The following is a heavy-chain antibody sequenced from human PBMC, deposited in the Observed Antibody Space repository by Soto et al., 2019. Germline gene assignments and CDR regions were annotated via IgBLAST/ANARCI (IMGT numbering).Heavy chain of an antibody. D-gene: IGHD4-17*01. CDR2: ISAYSGNT. Sequence: QVQLVQSGAEVKKPGASVKVSCKASGYTFTSYAFNWVRQAPGQGLEWMGWISAYSGNTNYAQKFKGRVTMTTDTSTSTAYMELRSLRSDDAAVYYCARDQTVLDYWGQGTLVTVSS. CDR1: GYTFTSYA. J-gene: IGHJ4*02. V-gene: IGHV1-18*04. CDR3: ARDQTVLDY.